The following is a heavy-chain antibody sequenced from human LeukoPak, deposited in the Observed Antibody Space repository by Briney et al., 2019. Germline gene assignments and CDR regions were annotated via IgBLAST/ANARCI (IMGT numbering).Heavy chain of an antibody. D-gene: IGHD5-24*01. Sequence: GHPLKISCRGSGYTFAANWIAGVRQLPDKGLEWMGIIYPDDSDTRYRPSVLSQVDISADKSISTAYLQWSSLKASDTAMYYCATAVEMATSPFDYWGQGTLVTVSS. CDR2: IYPDDSDT. V-gene: IGHV5-51*01. J-gene: IGHJ4*02. CDR1: GYTFAANW. CDR3: ATAVEMATSPFDY.